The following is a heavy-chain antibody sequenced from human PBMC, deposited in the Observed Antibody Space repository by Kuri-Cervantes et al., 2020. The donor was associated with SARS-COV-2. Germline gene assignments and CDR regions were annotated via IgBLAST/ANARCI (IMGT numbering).Heavy chain of an antibody. V-gene: IGHV3-49*04. D-gene: IGHD3-3*01. Sequence: LSLTCAASGFTLGDYGMYWVRLAPGKGLEWVGFIRSKAYGGTTEYAASVKGRFTISRDDSKSIAYLQMNSLKTEDTAVYYCTRYDFWSGYYMDVWGKGTTVTVSS. CDR3: TRYDFWSGYYMDV. CDR1: GFTLGDYG. J-gene: IGHJ6*03. CDR2: IRSKAYGGTT.